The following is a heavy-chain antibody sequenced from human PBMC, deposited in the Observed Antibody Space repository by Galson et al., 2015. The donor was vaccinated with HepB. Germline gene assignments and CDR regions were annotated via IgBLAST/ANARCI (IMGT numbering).Heavy chain of an antibody. CDR2: IYPGDSDT. V-gene: IGHV5-51*01. CDR1: GYSFTSYW. D-gene: IGHD1-26*01. J-gene: IGHJ4*02. Sequence: QSGAEVKKPGESLKISCKGSGYSFTSYWIGWVRQMPGKGLEWMGIIYPGDSDTRYSPSFQGQVTISADKSISTAYLQWSSLKASDTAMYYCARTPPLPVSGSYYGNYFDYWGQGTLVTVSS. CDR3: ARTPPLPVSGSYYGNYFDY.